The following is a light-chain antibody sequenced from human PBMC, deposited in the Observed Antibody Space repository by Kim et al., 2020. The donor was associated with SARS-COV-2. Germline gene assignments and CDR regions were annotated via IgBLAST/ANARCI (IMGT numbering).Light chain of an antibody. CDR1: QSVRTN. CDR3: QQYDNWPRT. V-gene: IGKV3-15*01. Sequence: EIVMTQSPATLSVSPGERATLSCRASQSVRTNLGWYQQTPGQAPRLLMYGASTRATGVPARFSGSGSGTEFTLTISSLQSEDFAVYYCQQYDNWPRTFGQGTKLEI. J-gene: IGKJ1*01. CDR2: GAS.